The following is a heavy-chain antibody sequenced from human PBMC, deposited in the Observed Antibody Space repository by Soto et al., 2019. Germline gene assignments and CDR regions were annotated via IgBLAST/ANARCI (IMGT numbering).Heavy chain of an antibody. CDR3: ARRYGSCFDY. Sequence: QVQLQESGPGLVKPSETLSLTCTVSGGSISSYYWIWIRQPPGKGLEWIGYIYYSGSTNYNPSLKSRVTISVDTSKNQFSLKLSSVTAADTAVSYCARRYGSCFDYWGQGTLVTVSS. V-gene: IGHV4-59*08. D-gene: IGHD5-18*01. J-gene: IGHJ4*02. CDR2: IYYSGST. CDR1: GGSISSYY.